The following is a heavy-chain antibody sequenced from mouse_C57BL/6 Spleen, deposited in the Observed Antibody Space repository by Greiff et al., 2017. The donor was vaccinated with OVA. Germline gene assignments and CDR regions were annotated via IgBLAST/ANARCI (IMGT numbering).Heavy chain of an antibody. J-gene: IGHJ4*01. Sequence: QVQLKESGPELVKPGASVKISCKASGYAFSSSWMNWVKQRPGKGLEWIGRIYPGDGDTNYNGKFKGKATLTADKSSSTAYMQLSSLTSEDSAVYFCARGYGSFYAMDYWGQGTSVTVSS. CDR3: ARGYGSFYAMDY. V-gene: IGHV1-82*01. CDR2: IYPGDGDT. CDR1: GYAFSSSW. D-gene: IGHD1-1*01.